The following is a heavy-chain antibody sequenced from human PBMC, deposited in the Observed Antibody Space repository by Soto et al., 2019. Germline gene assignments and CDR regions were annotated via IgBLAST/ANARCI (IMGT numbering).Heavy chain of an antibody. Sequence: QVQLVQSGAEVKKPGSSVKVSCKASGGTFRKYAINWVRLAPGQGLEWMGGFIPIFGKADYAHKFQGRVTITADESTTTGYMELNSLRSEDTAVYYCATDQYGSGRGWFDPWGQGTLVTVSS. CDR3: ATDQYGSGRGWFDP. J-gene: IGHJ5*02. CDR2: FIPIFGKA. CDR1: GGTFRKYA. V-gene: IGHV1-69*01. D-gene: IGHD6-19*01.